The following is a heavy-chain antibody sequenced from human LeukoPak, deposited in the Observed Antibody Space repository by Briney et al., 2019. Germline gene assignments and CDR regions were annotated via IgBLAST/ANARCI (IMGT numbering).Heavy chain of an antibody. CDR3: ARDFDYCDSRDY. J-gene: IGHJ4*02. CDR1: GGSISSYY. Sequence: SETLSLTCSVSGGSISSYYWSWIRQPAGKGLEWIGRIYTSGSTNYNPSLKSRVTMSVDTSKNQFSLKLSSVTAADTAVYYCARDFDYCDSRDYWGQGTLVTVSS. D-gene: IGHD3-22*01. CDR2: IYTSGST. V-gene: IGHV4-4*07.